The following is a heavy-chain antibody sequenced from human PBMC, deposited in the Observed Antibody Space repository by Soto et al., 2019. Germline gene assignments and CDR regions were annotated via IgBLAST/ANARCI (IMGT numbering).Heavy chain of an antibody. D-gene: IGHD3-16*01. J-gene: IGHJ4*02. CDR2: IKQDGGEK. V-gene: IGHV3-7*04. CDR1: GFTFTSYW. CDR3: AGGASPTWGTFPLPF. Sequence: EVQLVESGGGLVQPGGSLRLSCAASGFTFTSYWMTWVRQAPGKGLEWVANIKQDGGEKYYVGSVKGRFTISRDNAENSCCLQWASLRAEAAVVYYWAGGASPTWGTFPLPFWAQEPLVPVPS.